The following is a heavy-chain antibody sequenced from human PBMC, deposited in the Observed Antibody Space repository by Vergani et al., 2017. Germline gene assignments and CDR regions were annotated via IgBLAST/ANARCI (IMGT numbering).Heavy chain of an antibody. V-gene: IGHV3-7*01. CDR3: ARSRGLSPLYYYGMDV. J-gene: IGHJ6*02. CDR1: GFTFSDFW. Sequence: EVLLVESGGGLVQPGESLRLSCTASGFTFSDFWMTWVRQVPGKGLEWVANIMPDGSATMYADSLRGRFSISRDNAKNSLHLHMSSLRVEDTAVYYCARSRGLSPLYYYGMDVWGQGTTVTVSS. CDR2: IMPDGSAT. D-gene: IGHD4-17*01.